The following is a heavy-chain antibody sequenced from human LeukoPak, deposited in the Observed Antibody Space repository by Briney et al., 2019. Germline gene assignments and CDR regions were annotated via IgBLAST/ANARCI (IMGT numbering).Heavy chain of an antibody. Sequence: SETLSLTCTVSVGSISSYYWSWIRQPAGKGPEWIGRIYTSGSTNYNPSLKSRVTMSVDTSKNQFSLKLSSVTAADTAVYYCARALGYCSGGRCYGPDYWGQGTLVTGSS. J-gene: IGHJ4*02. CDR3: ARALGYCSGGRCYGPDY. CDR2: IYTSGST. CDR1: VGSISSYY. V-gene: IGHV4-4*07. D-gene: IGHD2-15*01.